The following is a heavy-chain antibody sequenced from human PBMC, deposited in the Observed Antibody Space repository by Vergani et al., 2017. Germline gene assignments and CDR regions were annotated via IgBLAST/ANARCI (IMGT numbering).Heavy chain of an antibody. CDR2: ISGSGSTV. D-gene: IGHD5-12*01. V-gene: IGHV3-11*04. CDR3: ARVSGYGYYYYGMNV. CDR1: GFTFSDYY. Sequence: QVQLVESGGGLVKPGGSLRLPCAPSGFTFSDYYMSWTPQAPGKGLEWVSYISGSGSTVYYADSVKGRFTISRDNAKNSLYLQMNSLRGENTAVYYCARVSGYGYYYYGMNVWGQGTTVTVSS. J-gene: IGHJ6*02.